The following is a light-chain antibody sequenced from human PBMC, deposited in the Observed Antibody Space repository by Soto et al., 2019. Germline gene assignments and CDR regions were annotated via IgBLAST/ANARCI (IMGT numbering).Light chain of an antibody. J-gene: IGKJ1*01. CDR3: QQYKNWPWT. V-gene: IGKV3-15*01. CDR2: GAS. Sequence: EIVLTQSPGTLSVSPGERATLSCRTSQSVSSSLAWYQQKPGQAPSLLIYGASTRATGIPARFSGSGSGTEFTLTISSLQSEDCAVYYCQQYKNWPWTFGQGTKVDIK. CDR1: QSVSSS.